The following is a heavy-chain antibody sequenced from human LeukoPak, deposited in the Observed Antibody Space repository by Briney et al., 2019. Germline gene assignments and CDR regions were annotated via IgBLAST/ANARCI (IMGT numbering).Heavy chain of an antibody. J-gene: IGHJ4*02. V-gene: IGHV3-23*01. CDR3: AKEYSSSLYYFDY. CDR2: ISGSGVST. Sequence: GRSLRLSCTASGFTFGDYAMSWVRQAPGKGLEWVPAISGSGVSTYYADSVKGLFIISRDTSKNTLYLQMNSLRAEDTAVYYCAKEYSSSLYYFDYWGQGTLVTVSS. D-gene: IGHD6-6*01. CDR1: GFTFGDYA.